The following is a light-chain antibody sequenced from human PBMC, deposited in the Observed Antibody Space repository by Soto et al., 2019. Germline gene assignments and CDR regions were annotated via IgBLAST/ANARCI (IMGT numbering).Light chain of an antibody. CDR1: SSDVGAYDY. CDR2: EVS. CDR3: SSYTSSSTRV. V-gene: IGLV2-14*03. J-gene: IGLJ1*01. Sequence: LTQPASVSGSPGQSITISCTGTSSDVGAYDYVSWYQQHPDKAPKLMIYEVSNRPSGVSNRFSGSKSVNTATLTISGLQADDEADYYCSSYTSSSTRVFGTGTKSPS.